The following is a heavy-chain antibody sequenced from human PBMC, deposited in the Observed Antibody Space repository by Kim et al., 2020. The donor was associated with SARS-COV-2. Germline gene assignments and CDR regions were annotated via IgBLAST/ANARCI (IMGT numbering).Heavy chain of an antibody. CDR3: ARGGLPIY. J-gene: IGHJ1*01. CDR2: GSQN. Sequence: GSQNIYVDSVKGRLTISRHSAKNSLDLQMNSLRVEDTAVYYCARGGLPIYWGQGTLVTVSS. V-gene: IGHV3-7*01.